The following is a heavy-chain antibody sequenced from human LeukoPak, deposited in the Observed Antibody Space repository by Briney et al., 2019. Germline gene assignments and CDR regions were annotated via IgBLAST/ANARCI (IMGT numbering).Heavy chain of an antibody. CDR2: INPNGGRT. Sequence: ASVKVSCKASENTFTNYYMHWVRQAPGQGLEWLGLINPNGGRTSYAQNFQGRVTMTRDTSTSTVYMELSSLRSEDTAVYYCARIGILDATYYYGSGFDPWGQGTLVTVSS. V-gene: IGHV1-46*01. D-gene: IGHD3-10*01. J-gene: IGHJ5*02. CDR3: ARIGILDATYYYGSGFDP. CDR1: ENTFTNYY.